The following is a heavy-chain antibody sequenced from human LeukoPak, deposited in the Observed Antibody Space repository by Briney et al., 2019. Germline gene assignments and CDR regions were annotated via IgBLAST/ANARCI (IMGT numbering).Heavy chain of an antibody. Sequence: SLRLACAASGFTFSSYAMSWVRQAPGKGLELVSGISGSGGSTDYADSLKGRFTISRDNSKNTLYLQMISLRAEDTAVYFCAKDDYHDSSGYYLGDSWGKGTLVTVSS. CDR2: ISGSGGST. D-gene: IGHD3-22*01. CDR3: AKDDYHDSSGYYLGDS. CDR1: GFTFSSYA. V-gene: IGHV3-23*01. J-gene: IGHJ4*02.